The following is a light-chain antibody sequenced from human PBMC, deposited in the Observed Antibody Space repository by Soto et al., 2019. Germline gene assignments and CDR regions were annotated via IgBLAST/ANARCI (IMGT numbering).Light chain of an antibody. Sequence: EIVMTQSPATLSVSPGERATLSCRASQSVSRNLAWYQQKPGQPPRLLIYDASTRATGVPARFRGSGSGTEFTLTISGLQSEDFAVYYCQQYGDWPPDTFGQGTKVEI. J-gene: IGKJ2*01. CDR3: QQYGDWPPDT. V-gene: IGKV3-15*01. CDR2: DAS. CDR1: QSVSRN.